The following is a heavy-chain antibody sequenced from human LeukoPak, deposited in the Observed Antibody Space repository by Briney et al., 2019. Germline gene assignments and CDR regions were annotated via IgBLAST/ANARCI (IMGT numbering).Heavy chain of an antibody. CDR3: ASGRGYYDSSGHTWGAFDI. J-gene: IGHJ3*02. CDR1: GFTFSSYG. Sequence: GGSLRLSCAAFGFTFSSYGMNWVRQAPGKGLEWVSYISSSSSTIYYADSVKGRFTISRDNAKNSLYLQMNSLRAEDTAVYYCASGRGYYDSSGHTWGAFDIWGQGTMVTVSS. CDR2: ISSSSSTI. V-gene: IGHV3-48*01. D-gene: IGHD3-22*01.